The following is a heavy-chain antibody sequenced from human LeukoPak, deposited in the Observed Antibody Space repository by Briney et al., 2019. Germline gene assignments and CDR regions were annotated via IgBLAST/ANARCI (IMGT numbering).Heavy chain of an antibody. D-gene: IGHD4-11*01. V-gene: IGHV3-23*01. J-gene: IGHJ6*03. CDR1: GFTFSGFA. Sequence: GGSLRLSCAASGFTFSGFAMSWIRQAPGKGLEWVSSISRSGESTFYADSVRGRFTFSRDNSKNTLYLQMNSLRAEDTAVYYCAKGGYSNGRYYYYYMDVWGEGTTVTVSS. CDR2: ISRSGEST. CDR3: AKGGYSNGRYYYYYMDV.